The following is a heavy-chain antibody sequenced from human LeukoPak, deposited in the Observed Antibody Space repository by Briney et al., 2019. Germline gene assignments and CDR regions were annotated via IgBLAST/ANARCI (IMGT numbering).Heavy chain of an antibody. CDR1: GFTFSSYS. V-gene: IGHV3-74*01. J-gene: IGHJ6*03. Sequence: GGSLRLSCAASGFTFSSYSMNWVRQAPGKGLVWVPRINSDGSSTSYADSVKGRFTISRDNAKNTLYLQMNSLRAEDTAVYYCARDDYLYCSSTSCYGYYYYMDVWGKGTTVTVSS. D-gene: IGHD2-2*01. CDR2: INSDGSST. CDR3: ARDDYLYCSSTSCYGYYYYMDV.